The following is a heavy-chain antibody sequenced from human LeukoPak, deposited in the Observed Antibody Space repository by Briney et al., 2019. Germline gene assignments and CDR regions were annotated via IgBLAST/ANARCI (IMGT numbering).Heavy chain of an antibody. Sequence: SETLSLTCAVYGGSFSGYYWSWIRQPPGKGLGWIGEINHSGSTNYNPSLKSRVTISVDTSKNQFSLKLSSVTAADTAVYYCARCRSSTSWKRRYMDVWGKGTTVTVSS. CDR2: INHSGST. D-gene: IGHD2-2*01. CDR3: ARCRSSTSWKRRYMDV. V-gene: IGHV4-34*01. CDR1: GGSFSGYY. J-gene: IGHJ6*03.